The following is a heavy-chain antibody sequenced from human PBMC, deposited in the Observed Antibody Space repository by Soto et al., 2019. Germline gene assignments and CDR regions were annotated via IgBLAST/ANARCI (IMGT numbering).Heavy chain of an antibody. Sequence: GGSLRLSCAASGFTFSSYGMHWVRQAPGKGLEWVAVISYDGSNKYYADSVKGRFTISRDNSKNTLYLQMNSLRAEDTAVYYCAKVMYSSSPPDYWGQGTLVTVSS. J-gene: IGHJ4*02. D-gene: IGHD6-6*01. V-gene: IGHV3-30*18. CDR1: GFTFSSYG. CDR2: ISYDGSNK. CDR3: AKVMYSSSPPDY.